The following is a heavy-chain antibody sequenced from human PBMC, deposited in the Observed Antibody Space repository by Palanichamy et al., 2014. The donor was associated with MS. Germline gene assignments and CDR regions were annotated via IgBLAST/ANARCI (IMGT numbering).Heavy chain of an antibody. Sequence: VQLQESGPGLVKPSETLSLTCTVSGGSISSYYWSWIRQPHGKGLEWIGYIYYSGSTNYNPPSKSRVTISVDTSKNQFSLKLSSVTAADTAVYYCARDHRYYYGSGSYYQLYYYYGMDVWGQGTTVTVSS. D-gene: IGHD3-10*01. J-gene: IGHJ6*02. V-gene: IGHV4-59*01. CDR1: GGSISSYY. CDR2: IYYSGST. CDR3: ARDHRYYYGSGSYYQLYYYYGMDV.